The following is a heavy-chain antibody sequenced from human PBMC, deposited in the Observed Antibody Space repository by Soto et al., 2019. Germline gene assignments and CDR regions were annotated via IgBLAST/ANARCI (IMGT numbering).Heavy chain of an antibody. CDR2: ISESGSDI. D-gene: IGHD5-18*01. CDR3: VKTAREADY. Sequence: GGSLRLSCAASGFAFSVYYMTWIRQAPGKGLEWLTYISESGSDISYADSVKGRFTVSRDNAKNSLFLQMNSLRAEDTAVYYCVKTAREADYWGQGTLVTVSS. CDR1: GFAFSVYY. J-gene: IGHJ4*02. V-gene: IGHV3-11*01.